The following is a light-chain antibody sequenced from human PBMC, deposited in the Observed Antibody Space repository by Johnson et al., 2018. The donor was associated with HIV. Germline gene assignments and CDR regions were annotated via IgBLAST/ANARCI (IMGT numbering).Light chain of an antibody. Sequence: QSVLTQPPSVSAAPGQKVTISCSGSSSNIGNKYVSCHQQFPGTAPKFLIYDNNKRPSGIPDRFSGSKSGTSATLGITGLQTGDEADYYCGTWDSSLTASYVFGTGTKVTVL. CDR3: GTWDSSLTASYV. CDR2: DNN. CDR1: SSNIGNKY. J-gene: IGLJ1*01. V-gene: IGLV1-51*01.